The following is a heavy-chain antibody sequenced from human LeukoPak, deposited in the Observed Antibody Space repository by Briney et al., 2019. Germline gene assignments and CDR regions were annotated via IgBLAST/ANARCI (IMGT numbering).Heavy chain of an antibody. CDR2: IIPILGIA. D-gene: IGHD5-18*01. J-gene: IGHJ4*02. Sequence: SVKVSCKASGGTFSSYAISWVRQSPGQGLEWMGRIIPILGIANYAQKFQGRVTITADKSTSTAYMELSSLRSEDTAVYYCARVDTAMVIDYWGQGTLVTVSS. CDR1: GGTFSSYA. CDR3: ARVDTAMVIDY. V-gene: IGHV1-69*04.